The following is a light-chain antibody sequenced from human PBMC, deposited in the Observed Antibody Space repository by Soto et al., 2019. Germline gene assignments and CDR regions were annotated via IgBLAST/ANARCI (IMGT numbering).Light chain of an antibody. CDR3: QQYNNWWT. CDR1: QSVSSN. CDR2: GAS. J-gene: IGKJ1*01. Sequence: EIAMPQSPATLSVSPGERATLSCRASQSVSSNLAWYQQKPGQAPRLLIYGASTRATGIPARFSGSGSGTEFTLTISSLQSEDFAVYYCQQYNNWWTFGQGTKVDIK. V-gene: IGKV3-15*01.